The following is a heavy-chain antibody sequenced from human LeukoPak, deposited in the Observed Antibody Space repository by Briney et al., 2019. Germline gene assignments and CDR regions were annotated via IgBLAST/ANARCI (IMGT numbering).Heavy chain of an antibody. CDR2: IHPSSSAT. CDR3: ARRAHLAQLGVDRFDP. V-gene: IGHV5-51*01. Sequence: GESLKISCRVSGNGFDNYWIGWVRHMSGEGLRWVAIIHPSSSATHYSPSFQGGVSISADKAITTAYLQWNSLTTSDTAIYFCARRAHLAQLGVDRFDPWGQGTLVTVSS. D-gene: IGHD2-8*01. J-gene: IGHJ5*02. CDR1: GNGFDNYW.